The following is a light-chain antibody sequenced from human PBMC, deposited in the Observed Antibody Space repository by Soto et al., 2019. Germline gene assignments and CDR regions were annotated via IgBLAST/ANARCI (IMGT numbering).Light chain of an antibody. CDR1: QSLSNKY. V-gene: IGKV3D-20*01. CDR2: DAS. J-gene: IGKJ2*01. Sequence: EIVLTQSPATLSLSPGVRATLSCGTGQSLSNKYLAWYQHIPGLAPRLLIYDASSRAPGIPDRFSGRGSGTDFTLTISRLEPEDFAVYYCQDYDGSPFMYTFGQGTTLE. CDR3: QDYDGSPFMYT.